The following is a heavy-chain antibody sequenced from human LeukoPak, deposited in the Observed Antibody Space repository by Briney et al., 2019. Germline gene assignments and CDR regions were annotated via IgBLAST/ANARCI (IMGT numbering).Heavy chain of an antibody. Sequence: PGGSLRLSCAASGFTFSSYSMSWVRQAPGKGLEWVSLITGSDGRTFYADSVKGRFTISRDNSKNTLYLQMSSLRAEDTAVYYCARTFRSGDGYKVGYFDYWGQGTLVTVSS. CDR3: ARTFRSGDGYKVGYFDY. J-gene: IGHJ4*02. V-gene: IGHV3-23*01. CDR1: GFTFSSYS. CDR2: ITGSDGRT. D-gene: IGHD5-24*01.